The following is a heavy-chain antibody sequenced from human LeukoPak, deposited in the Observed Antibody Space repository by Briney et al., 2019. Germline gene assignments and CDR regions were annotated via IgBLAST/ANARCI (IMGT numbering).Heavy chain of an antibody. J-gene: IGHJ3*02. D-gene: IGHD3-10*01. Sequence: GGSLRLSCTASGFTFSNFWMGWVRQAPGKGLEWVANIKQDETEKFYLGSVKGRFTISRDNAKNSLYLQMNSLRVEDTALYYCVRATMVRGETSPAFDIWGQGTMVTVSS. V-gene: IGHV3-7*03. CDR2: IKQDETEK. CDR3: VRATMVRGETSPAFDI. CDR1: GFTFSNFW.